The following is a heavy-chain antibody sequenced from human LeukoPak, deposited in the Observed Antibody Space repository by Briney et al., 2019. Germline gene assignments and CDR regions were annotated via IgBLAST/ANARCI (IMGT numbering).Heavy chain of an antibody. D-gene: IGHD3-22*01. CDR3: ARSAPYYYDSSRNNWFDP. CDR2: IYYSGST. Sequence: PSETLSLTCAVSGGSISSYYWSWIRQPPGKGLEWIGYIYYSGSTSYNPSLKSRVTISVDTSKNQFSLKLSSVTAADTAVYYCARSAPYYYDSSRNNWFDPWGQGTLVTVSS. CDR1: GGSISSYY. V-gene: IGHV4-59*08. J-gene: IGHJ5*02.